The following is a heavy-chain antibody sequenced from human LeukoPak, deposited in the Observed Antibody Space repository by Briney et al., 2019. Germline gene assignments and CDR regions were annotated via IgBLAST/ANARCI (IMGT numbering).Heavy chain of an antibody. CDR1: GYTFTSYG. V-gene: IGHV1-18*04. CDR3: ARAGAPLVVPAANFDY. CDR2: ISAYNGNT. Sequence: ASVKVSCKASGYTFTSYGISWVRQAPGQGLEWIGWISAYNGNTNYAQKLQGRVTMTTDTSTSTAYMELRSLRSDDTAVYYCARAGAPLVVPAANFDYWGQGTLVTVSS. D-gene: IGHD2-2*01. J-gene: IGHJ4*02.